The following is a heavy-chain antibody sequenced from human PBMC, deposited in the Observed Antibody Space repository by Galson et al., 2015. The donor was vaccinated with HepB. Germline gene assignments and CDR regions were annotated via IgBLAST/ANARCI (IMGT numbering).Heavy chain of an antibody. D-gene: IGHD1-14*01. V-gene: IGHV3-72*01. CDR1: GFTFSDRY. J-gene: IGHJ6*03. CDR2: SRYKVSSYST. CDR3: ARNRGAAGLGFYMDV. Sequence: SLRLSCAASGFTFSDRYMDWVRQAPGKGLEWIGRSRYKVSSYSTEYAASVKGRFTISRDESNNSLCLHMSSLNTEDTAVYYCARNRGAAGLGFYMDVWGKGTTVTVSS.